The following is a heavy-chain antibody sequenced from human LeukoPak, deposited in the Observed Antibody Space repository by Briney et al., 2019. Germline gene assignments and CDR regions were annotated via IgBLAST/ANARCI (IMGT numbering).Heavy chain of an antibody. CDR2: IYHSGST. D-gene: IGHD5-12*01. J-gene: IGHJ3*02. Sequence: SETLSVTCTVSDYSIRGGYYWAWVRQPPGKGLEWIGSIYHSGSTYYNPSLKSRVTISVDTSKNQFSVKLRSVTAADTAVYYCARSEDIVATIGSFDIWGQGTMVTVSS. V-gene: IGHV4-38-2*02. CDR1: DYSIRGGYY. CDR3: ARSEDIVATIGSFDI.